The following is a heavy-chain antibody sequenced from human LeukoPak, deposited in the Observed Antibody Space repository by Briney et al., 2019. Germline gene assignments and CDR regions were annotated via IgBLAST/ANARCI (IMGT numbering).Heavy chain of an antibody. V-gene: IGHV4-34*01. CDR3: ARSSATTHNWFDP. J-gene: IGHJ5*02. CDR2: INHGGSA. D-gene: IGHD1-26*01. Sequence: PSETLSLTCAVYGGSFSVYYWSWIRQPPGKGLEWIREINHGGSANYNPSLKSRVTISVDTSKNQFSLKLSSVTAADTAVYYCARSSATTHNWFDPWGQGTLVTVSS. CDR1: GGSFSVYY.